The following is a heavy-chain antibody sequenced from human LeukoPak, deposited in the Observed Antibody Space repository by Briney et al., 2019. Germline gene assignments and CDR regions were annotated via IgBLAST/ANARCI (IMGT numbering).Heavy chain of an antibody. J-gene: IGHJ4*02. V-gene: IGHV4-59*01. Sequence: PSETLSLTCTVSGGSISSYYWSWIRQAPGKGLEWIGYIYYSGSTNYNPSLKSRVTISVDTSKNQFSLKLSSVTAADTAVYYCARVDYYDSSGIFDYWGQGTLVTVSS. D-gene: IGHD3-22*01. CDR3: ARVDYYDSSGIFDY. CDR1: GGSISSYY. CDR2: IYYSGST.